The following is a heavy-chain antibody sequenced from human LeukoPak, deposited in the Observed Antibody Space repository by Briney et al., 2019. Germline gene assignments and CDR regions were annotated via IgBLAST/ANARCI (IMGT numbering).Heavy chain of an antibody. CDR2: ISASGGST. V-gene: IGHV3-23*01. CDR3: AKVRRYSEGPDY. CDR1: GFTFSSYA. D-gene: IGHD2-15*01. Sequence: PGGSLRLSCAASGFTFSSYAMSWVRQAPGKGLEWVSAISASGGSTYYADSVKGRFTISRDNSKNTLYLQMNSLRDEDTAVYYCAKVRRYSEGPDYWGQGTLVNVSS. J-gene: IGHJ4*02.